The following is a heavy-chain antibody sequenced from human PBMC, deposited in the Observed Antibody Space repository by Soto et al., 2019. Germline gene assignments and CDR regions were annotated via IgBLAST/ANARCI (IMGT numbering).Heavy chain of an antibody. J-gene: IGHJ4*02. CDR1: GPVFATTG. Sequence: ASVKVSCKASGPVFATTGVQWLRQARGQRPEWIGWILVGSGDTNYTQNFQGRVTITRDMSTSTVYMELHSLRSEDTAVFYCAAYSSGYYRALDYWGQGTLVTVSS. V-gene: IGHV1-58*01. D-gene: IGHD3-22*01. CDR2: ILVGSGDT. CDR3: AAYSSGYYRALDY.